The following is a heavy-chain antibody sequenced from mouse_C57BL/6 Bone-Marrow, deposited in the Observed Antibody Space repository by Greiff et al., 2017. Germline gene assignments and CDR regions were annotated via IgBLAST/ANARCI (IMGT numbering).Heavy chain of an antibody. CDR3: ARDGWRVAD. D-gene: IGHD2-3*01. J-gene: IGHJ3*01. V-gene: IGHV5-4*01. CDR1: GFTFSSYA. Sequence: EVKLEESGGGLVKPGGSLKLSCAASGFTFSSYAMSWVRQTPEKRLEWVATISDGGSYTYYPDNVKGRFTISRDNAKNNLYLQMSHLKSEDTAMYYCARDGWRVADWGQGTLVTVSA. CDR2: ISDGGSYT.